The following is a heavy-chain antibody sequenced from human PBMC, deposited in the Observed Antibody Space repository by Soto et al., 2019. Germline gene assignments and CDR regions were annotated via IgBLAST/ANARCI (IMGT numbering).Heavy chain of an antibody. J-gene: IGHJ5*02. Sequence: PSETLSLTCNVSDDCLRTYYWSWIRQPAGKGLEWIGRIYASGSTNYNPSLKGRVSMSVDTSKKQFSLKIISVTAADQAMYYSERSDIHRGGWFRPCGQGVLVTASS. V-gene: IGHV4-4*07. CDR2: IYASGST. CDR3: ERSDIHRGGWFRP. CDR1: DDCLRTYY. D-gene: IGHD2-15*01.